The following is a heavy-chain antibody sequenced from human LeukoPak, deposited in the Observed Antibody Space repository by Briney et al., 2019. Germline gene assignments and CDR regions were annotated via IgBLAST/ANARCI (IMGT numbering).Heavy chain of an antibody. CDR1: GGSISSYY. V-gene: IGHV4-59*01. Sequence: TSETLSLTCTVSGGSISSYYWSWIRQPPGKGLEWIGYIYYSGSTNYNPSLKSRVTISVDTSKNQFSLKLSSVTAADTAVYYCAREKYGHSSSGPLYWGQGTLVTVSS. D-gene: IGHD6-6*01. J-gene: IGHJ4*02. CDR3: AREKYGHSSSGPLY. CDR2: IYYSGST.